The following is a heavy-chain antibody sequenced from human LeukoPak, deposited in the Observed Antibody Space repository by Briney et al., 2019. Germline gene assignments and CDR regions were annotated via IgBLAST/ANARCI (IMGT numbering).Heavy chain of an antibody. D-gene: IGHD2-8*01. CDR3: ARVIMVPGQEADWYFDL. CDR1: GGTFSSYA. J-gene: IGHJ2*01. CDR2: IIPILGIA. Sequence: SVKVSCRASGGTFSSYAISWVRQAPGQGLEWMGRIIPILGIANYAQKFQGRVTITADKSTSTAYMELSSLRSEDTAVYYCARVIMVPGQEADWYFDLWGRGTLVTVSS. V-gene: IGHV1-69*04.